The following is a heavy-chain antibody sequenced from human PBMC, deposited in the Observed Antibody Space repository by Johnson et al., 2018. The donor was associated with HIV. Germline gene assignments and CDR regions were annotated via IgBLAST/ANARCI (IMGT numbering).Heavy chain of an antibody. CDR1: GFTFNAHA. D-gene: IGHD2/OR15-2a*01. CDR3: AKDQVLPY. V-gene: IGHV3-23*04. CDR2: ISGRGGSR. Sequence: VQLVESGGGVVRPGGSLRLPCAASGFTFNAHAMSWVRQAPGKGLEWVSAISGRGGSRYYADSVKGRFTIARDNSKNTLYRQMDSLSAEDTAVYYCAKDQVLPYWGQGTMVTVSS. J-gene: IGHJ3*01.